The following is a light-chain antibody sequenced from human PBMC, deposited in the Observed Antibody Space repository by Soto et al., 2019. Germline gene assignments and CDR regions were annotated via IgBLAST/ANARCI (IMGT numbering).Light chain of an antibody. J-gene: IGLJ3*02. CDR2: DVS. CDR1: SSDVGGYKY. CDR3: CSYAGSYTWV. Sequence: QSALTQPRSVSGSPGQSVTISCTGTSSDVGGYKYVSWYQQHPGKAPKLRNYDVSKRPSGVPDRFSGSKSGNTASLTISGLQAEDEADYYCCSYAGSYTWVFGGGTKLTVL. V-gene: IGLV2-11*01.